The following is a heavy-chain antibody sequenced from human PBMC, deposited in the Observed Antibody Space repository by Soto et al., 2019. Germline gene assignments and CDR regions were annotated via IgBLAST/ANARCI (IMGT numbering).Heavy chain of an antibody. CDR3: ARGFPPYSGSAIDY. D-gene: IGHD1-26*01. J-gene: IGHJ4*02. Sequence: QVQLQESGPGLVKPSQTLSLTCTVSGGSISSGGYYWSWIRQHPGKGLEWIGYIYYSGSTYYNPSLKSRVTISVDKSKNQFSLKLSSVTAADTAVYYCARGFPPYSGSAIDYWGQGTLVTVSS. V-gene: IGHV4-31*03. CDR1: GGSISSGGYY. CDR2: IYYSGST.